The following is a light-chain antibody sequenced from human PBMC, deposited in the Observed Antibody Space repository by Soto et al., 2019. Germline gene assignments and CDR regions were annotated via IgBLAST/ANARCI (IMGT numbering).Light chain of an antibody. CDR3: QQYYSLPLT. J-gene: IGKJ4*01. Sequence: DIVMTQSPESLAVSLGERATINCKSSQSVFYSSNNKNCLTWYQQKPGQPPKLLIYWASTRESGVPDRFSGSGSETDFTLTISSLQAEDVAIYYCQQYYSLPLTFGGGTKVEIK. CDR1: QSVFYSSNNKNC. CDR2: WAS. V-gene: IGKV4-1*01.